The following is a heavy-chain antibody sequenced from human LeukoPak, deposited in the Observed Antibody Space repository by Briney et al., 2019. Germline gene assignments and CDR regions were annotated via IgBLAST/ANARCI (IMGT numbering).Heavy chain of an antibody. V-gene: IGHV3-23*01. J-gene: IGHJ4*02. D-gene: IGHD3-16*02. CDR1: GFTFTNYS. Sequence: GGSLRLSCAVSGFTFTNYSMTWVRQAPGKGLEWVSSISDTYSATYYTDSVKGRFTISRDNSKNTVYLQLNNLRAEDTAVYFCVSHDRFIPFWGQGTLVTVSS. CDR2: ISDTYSAT. CDR3: VSHDRFIPF.